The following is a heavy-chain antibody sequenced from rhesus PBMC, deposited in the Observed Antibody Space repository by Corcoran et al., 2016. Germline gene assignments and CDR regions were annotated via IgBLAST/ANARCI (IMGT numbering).Heavy chain of an antibody. V-gene: IGHV4-160*01. CDR1: GGSISSNY. CDR2: IYGSSGST. Sequence: QVQLQESGPGLVKPSETLSLTCAVSGGSISSNYWSWIRQPPGKGLEWIWYIYGSSGSTYYNPSLKSRVTISTDTSKNQFALRLSSVTAADTAVYYCARSPIVGRVRSYFDDWGQGVLVTVSS. D-gene: IGHD5-24*01. J-gene: IGHJ4*01. CDR3: ARSPIVGRVRSYFDD.